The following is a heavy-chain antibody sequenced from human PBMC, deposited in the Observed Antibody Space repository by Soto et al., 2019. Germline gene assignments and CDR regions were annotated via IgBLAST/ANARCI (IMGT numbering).Heavy chain of an antibody. J-gene: IGHJ4*02. CDR2: TYYNGNA. CDR3: ARHFVAVVIKGWGY. V-gene: IGHV4-39*01. D-gene: IGHD3-22*01. Sequence: SETLSLTCTVSGGSIDRSNYYWDWIRQPPGKGLEWIGTTYYNGNAYYNPSLKSRVTMSVDTSKNQFSLKLISVTAADTAVYYCARHFVAVVIKGWGYWGQGTLVTVPQ. CDR1: GGSIDRSNYY.